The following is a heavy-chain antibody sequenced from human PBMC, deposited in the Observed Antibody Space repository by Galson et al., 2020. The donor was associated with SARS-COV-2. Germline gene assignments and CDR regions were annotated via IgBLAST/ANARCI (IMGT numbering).Heavy chain of an antibody. J-gene: IGHJ5*02. CDR2: LNYNGGSV. CDR3: VRDDADILTGFYASGLFDP. CDR1: GFNFASFT. D-gene: IGHD3-9*01. Sequence: GGSLRLSCAASGFNFASFTMSWVRLVPGKGLEWVSGLNYNGGSVGYADSVRGRFTMSRDNANSVIYLQMDSLRVEDTAFYHCVRDDADILTGFYASGLFDPWGLGTLVTVSS. V-gene: IGHV3-20*01.